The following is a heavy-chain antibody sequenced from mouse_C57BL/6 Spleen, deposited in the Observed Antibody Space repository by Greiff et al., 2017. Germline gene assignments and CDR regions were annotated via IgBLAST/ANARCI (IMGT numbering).Heavy chain of an antibody. Sequence: EVKLMESGGGLVKPGGSLKLSCAASGFTFSDYGMHWVRQAPEKGLEWVAYISSGSSTIYYADTVKGRFTISRDNAKNTLFLQMTSLRSEDTAMYYCARSAIVTEIAYWGQGTLVTVSA. CDR2: ISSGSSTI. J-gene: IGHJ3*01. CDR1: GFTFSDYG. V-gene: IGHV5-17*01. D-gene: IGHD2-5*01. CDR3: ARSAIVTEIAY.